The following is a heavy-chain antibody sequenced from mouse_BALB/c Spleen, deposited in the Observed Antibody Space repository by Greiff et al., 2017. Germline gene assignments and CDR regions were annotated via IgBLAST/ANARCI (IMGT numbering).Heavy chain of an antibody. D-gene: IGHD2-12*01. Sequence: VQLQQSGAELVKPGASVKLSCQASGYTFTSYDINWVRQRPEQGLEGIGWIFPGDGSTKYNEKFKGKATLTTDKSSSTAYMQLSRLTSEDSAVYFCARRDAYYSLYFDYWGQGTTLTGSS. CDR3: ARRDAYYSLYFDY. V-gene: IGHV1S56*01. CDR1: GYTFTSYD. J-gene: IGHJ2*01. CDR2: IFPGDGST.